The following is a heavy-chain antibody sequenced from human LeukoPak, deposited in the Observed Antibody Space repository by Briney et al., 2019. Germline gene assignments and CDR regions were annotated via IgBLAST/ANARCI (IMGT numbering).Heavy chain of an antibody. CDR2: ISAYNGNT. Sequence: ASVKVSCKASGYTFTSYGISWVRQAPGQGLEWMGWISAYNGNTNYAQKLQGRVTMTTDTSTSTAYMELRSLRSDDTAVYYCARVRLLWFGELPTDFDYWGRGTLVTVSS. V-gene: IGHV1-18*04. J-gene: IGHJ4*02. CDR3: ARVRLLWFGELPTDFDY. D-gene: IGHD3-10*01. CDR1: GYTFTSYG.